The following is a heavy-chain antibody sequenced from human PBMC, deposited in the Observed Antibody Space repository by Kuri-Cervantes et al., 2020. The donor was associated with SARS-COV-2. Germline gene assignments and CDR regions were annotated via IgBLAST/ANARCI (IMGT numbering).Heavy chain of an antibody. CDR2: ISSSGSTI. D-gene: IGHD3-22*01. CDR3: ASIVTGDSSGYY. J-gene: IGHJ4*02. CDR1: GFTFSSYE. Sequence: GGSLRLSCAASGFTFSSYEMNWVRQAPGKGLEWVSYISSSGSTIYYADSVKGRFTISRDNAKNTLYLQMNSLRAEDTAVYYCASIVTGDSSGYYWGQGTLVTVSS. V-gene: IGHV3-48*03.